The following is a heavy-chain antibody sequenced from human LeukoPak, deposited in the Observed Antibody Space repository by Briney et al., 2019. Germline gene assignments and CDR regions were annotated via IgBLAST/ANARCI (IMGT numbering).Heavy chain of an antibody. V-gene: IGHV3-48*03. CDR2: ISSSGSTI. CDR1: GFTFSSYE. Sequence: GGSLRLSCAASGFTFSSYEMNWVRQAPGKGLEWVSYISSSGSTIYYADSVKGRFTISRDNSKNTLFLQMSSLRAEDTAVYYCAGINDYGDPTGAFDIWGQGTMVTVSS. D-gene: IGHD4-17*01. CDR3: AGINDYGDPTGAFDI. J-gene: IGHJ3*02.